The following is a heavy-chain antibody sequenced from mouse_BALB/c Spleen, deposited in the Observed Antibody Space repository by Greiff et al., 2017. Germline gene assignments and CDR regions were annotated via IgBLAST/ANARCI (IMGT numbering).Heavy chain of an antibody. Sequence: EVKLVESGGGLVKPGGSLKLSCAASGFTFSSYAMSWVRQTPEKRLEWVATISSGGSYTYYPDSVKGRFTISRDNAKNTLYLQMSSLRSEDTAMYYCARQDGYYGYWGQGTTLTVSS. CDR2: ISSGGSYT. CDR1: GFTFSSYA. J-gene: IGHJ2*01. V-gene: IGHV5-9-3*01. CDR3: ARQDGYYGY. D-gene: IGHD2-3*01.